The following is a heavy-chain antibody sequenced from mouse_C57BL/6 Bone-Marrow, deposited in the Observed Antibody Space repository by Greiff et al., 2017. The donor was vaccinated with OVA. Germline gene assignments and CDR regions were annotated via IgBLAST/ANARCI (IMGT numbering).Heavy chain of an antibody. CDR2: INPNNGGT. V-gene: IGHV1-18*01. CDR3: ARGGHYGNYFYAMDY. D-gene: IGHD2-1*01. CDR1: GYTFTDYN. J-gene: IGHJ4*01. Sequence: EVQLQQSGPELVKPGASVKIPCKASGYTFTDYNMDWVKQSHGKSLEWIGDINPNNGGTIYNQKFKGKATLTVDKSSSTAYMELRSLTSEDTAVYYCARGGHYGNYFYAMDYWGQGTSVTVSS.